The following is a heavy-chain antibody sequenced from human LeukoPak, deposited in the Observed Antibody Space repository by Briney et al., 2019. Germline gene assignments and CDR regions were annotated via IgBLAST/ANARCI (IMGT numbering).Heavy chain of an antibody. CDR3: ARESRTKWELLSSLHLDY. D-gene: IGHD1-26*01. V-gene: IGHV4-4*07. J-gene: IGHJ4*02. CDR2: IYTSGST. CDR1: GDSISRYY. Sequence: SETLSLTCTVSGDSISRYYWSWIRQPAGKGLEWIGRIYTSGSTNYNPSLKSRVTMSVDTSKNQFSLKLSSVTAADTAVYYCARESRTKWELLSSLHLDYWGQGTLVTVSS.